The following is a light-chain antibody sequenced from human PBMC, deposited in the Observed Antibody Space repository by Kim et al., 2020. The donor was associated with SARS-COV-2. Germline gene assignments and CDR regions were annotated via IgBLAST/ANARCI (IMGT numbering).Light chain of an antibody. CDR1: VLAKKY. J-gene: IGLJ2*01. Sequence: YPGQTAGITCSGDVLAKKYARWFQQKPGQAPVLVIYKDSERPSGIPERFSGSSSGTTVTLTISGAQVEDEADYYCYSAADNNLGVFGGGTQLTVL. V-gene: IGLV3-27*01. CDR2: KDS. CDR3: YSAADNNLGV.